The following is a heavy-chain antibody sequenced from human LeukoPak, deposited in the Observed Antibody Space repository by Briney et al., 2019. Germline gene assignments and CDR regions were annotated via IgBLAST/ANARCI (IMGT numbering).Heavy chain of an antibody. CDR2: MNPNSGNT. Sequence: ASVRVSCKASGYTFTSYDINWVRQATGQGLEWMGWMNPNSGNTGSAQRFQGRVTMTRDTSIGTAYMELSSLRSEDTAVYYCARGPLVRLPSSFDPWGQGTLVTVSS. J-gene: IGHJ5*02. CDR3: ARGPLVRLPSSFDP. D-gene: IGHD3-16*02. CDR1: GYTFTSYD. V-gene: IGHV1-8*01.